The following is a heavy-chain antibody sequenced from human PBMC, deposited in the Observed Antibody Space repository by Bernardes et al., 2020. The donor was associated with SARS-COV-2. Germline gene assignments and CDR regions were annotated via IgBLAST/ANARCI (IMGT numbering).Heavy chain of an antibody. CDR1: GFSLTTHSVG. CDR2: IYGDGAV. J-gene: IGHJ5*02. D-gene: IGHD6-13*01. CDR3: AHGHGPGNQYFDP. Sequence: PTLMKPTQTLTLTCSFSGFSLTTHSVGVGWLRQPPGKALEWLAFIYGDGAVRYSPSLNNRLAIPKATSKNQVVLTLTNVDPVDTGTYLCAHGHGPGNQYFDPWGPGTVVTFSS. V-gene: IGHV2-5*02.